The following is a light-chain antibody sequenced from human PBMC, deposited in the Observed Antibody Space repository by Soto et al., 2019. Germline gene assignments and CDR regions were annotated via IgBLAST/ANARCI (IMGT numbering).Light chain of an antibody. CDR2: EVR. Sequence: QSLRTQPASVSGSPGQSITISCAGTIRDVGAYNLVSWYQQHPGRAPQLIIYEVRSRPAGISFRFSGSKSGNTASLTSSGLQAEDEADYYCRSYTSKSSLIFGGGTKVTVL. CDR1: IRDVGAYNL. CDR3: RSYTSKSSLI. V-gene: IGLV2-14*01. J-gene: IGLJ2*01.